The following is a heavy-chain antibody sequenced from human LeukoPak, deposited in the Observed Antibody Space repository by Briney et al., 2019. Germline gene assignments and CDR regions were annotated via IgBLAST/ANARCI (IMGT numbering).Heavy chain of an antibody. CDR3: ARGEITIFGVARFDP. D-gene: IGHD3-3*01. CDR1: GGSISSGGYS. J-gene: IGHJ5*02. V-gene: IGHV4-30-2*01. Sequence: SETLSLTCAVSGGSISSGGYSWSWIRQPPGKGLEWIGYIYHSGSTYYNPSLKSRVTISVDRSKNQSSLKQSSVTAADTAVYYCARGEITIFGVARFDPWGQGTLVTVSS. CDR2: IYHSGST.